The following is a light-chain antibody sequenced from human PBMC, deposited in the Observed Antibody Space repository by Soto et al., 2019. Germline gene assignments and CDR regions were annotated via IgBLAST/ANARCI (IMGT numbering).Light chain of an antibody. J-gene: IGKJ1*01. CDR3: RQYDSSPRT. V-gene: IGKV3-20*01. CDR1: HSVSSSY. CDR2: GAS. Sequence: ETVLTQSPGTLSLSPGERATLSCRASHSVSSSYLAWYQQKPGQAPSLLIYGASNRATGIPDRFSGSGSGTDFTLTISRLEPEDFAVYYCRQYDSSPRTFGQGTKV.